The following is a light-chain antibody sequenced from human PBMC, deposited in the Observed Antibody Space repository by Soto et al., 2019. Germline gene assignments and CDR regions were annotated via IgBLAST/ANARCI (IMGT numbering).Light chain of an antibody. CDR1: RSDVGGYNF. J-gene: IGLJ1*01. CDR2: NVI. V-gene: IGLV2-11*01. CDR3: CSYAGSYTYV. Sequence: QSVLPQPRSVSGSPGQSVTLSCTGTRSDVGGYNFVSWYQHHPGKAPKLMIYNVIQRPSGVPDRFSASKSGNTASLTISGLQAEDEADYYCCSYAGSYTYVFGTGTKVTVL.